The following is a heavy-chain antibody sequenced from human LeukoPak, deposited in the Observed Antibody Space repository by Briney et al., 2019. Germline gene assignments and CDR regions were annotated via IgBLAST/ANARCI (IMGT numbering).Heavy chain of an antibody. CDR1: GFTFSSYA. D-gene: IGHD2-2*01. Sequence: PGGSLRLSCAASGFTFSSYAMSWVRPAPGKGLEWVSAISGSGGSTYYADSVKGRFTISRDNSKSTLYLQMNSLRAEDTAVYFCAKDPADRQLYCCSTSCYLTAEDCWGQGTLVTVSS. CDR2: ISGSGGST. CDR3: AKDPADRQLYCCSTSCYLTAEDC. V-gene: IGHV3-23*01. J-gene: IGHJ4*02.